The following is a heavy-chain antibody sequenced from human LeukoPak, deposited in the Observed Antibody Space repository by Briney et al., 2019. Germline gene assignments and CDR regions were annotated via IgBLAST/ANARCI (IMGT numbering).Heavy chain of an antibody. CDR1: GYTFTSYD. V-gene: IGHV1-8*01. CDR3: ARGINKKLIWFGESAYYYYYYMDV. Sequence: GASVKVSCKASGYTFTSYDINWVRQATGQGLEWMGWMNPNSGNTGYAQKFQGRVTMTRNTSISTAYMELSSLRSEDTAVYYCARGINKKLIWFGESAYYYYYYMDVWGKGTTVTISS. CDR2: MNPNSGNT. J-gene: IGHJ6*03. D-gene: IGHD3-10*01.